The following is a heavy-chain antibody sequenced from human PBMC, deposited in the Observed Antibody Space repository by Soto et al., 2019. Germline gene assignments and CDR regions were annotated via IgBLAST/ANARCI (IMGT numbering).Heavy chain of an antibody. Sequence: PGGSLRLSCAASGFTFSSYSLNWVRQAPGKGLEWVSSISSSSSYIYYADSVKRRFTISRDNAKNSLYLQMTSLRAEDTAVYYCARDLASGSSWYYVGVFDIWGQGTMVTVSS. D-gene: IGHD6-13*01. CDR2: ISSSSSYI. V-gene: IGHV3-21*01. J-gene: IGHJ3*02. CDR1: GFTFSSYS. CDR3: ARDLASGSSWYYVGVFDI.